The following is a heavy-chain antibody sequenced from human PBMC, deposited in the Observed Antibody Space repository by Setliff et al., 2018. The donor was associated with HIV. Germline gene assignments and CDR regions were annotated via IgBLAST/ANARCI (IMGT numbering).Heavy chain of an antibody. V-gene: IGHV3-9*03. CDR2: ISWNSGSI. J-gene: IGHJ4*02. CDR1: GFTFDDYA. D-gene: IGHD6-19*01. CDR3: ARDGSGYSSAGYYFDY. Sequence: AGGSLRLSCAASGFTFDDYAMHWVRQAPGKGLEWVSGISWNSGSIGYADSVKGRFTISRDNAKNSLYLQMNSLRAEDMALYYCARDGSGYSSAGYYFDYWGQGTLVTVSS.